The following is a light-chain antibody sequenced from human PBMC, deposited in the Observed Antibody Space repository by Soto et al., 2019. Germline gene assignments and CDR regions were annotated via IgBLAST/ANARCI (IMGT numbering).Light chain of an antibody. Sequence: DIQMTQSPSTLSASVGDRVTITCRASQSISSWLAWYQQKPGKAPKLLIYDASSLESGVPSRFSGSGYGTEFTRTISRLQPDDFATYYCQQYNSYSPYTFGQGTKLEIK. CDR1: QSISSW. CDR2: DAS. J-gene: IGKJ2*01. CDR3: QQYNSYSPYT. V-gene: IGKV1-5*01.